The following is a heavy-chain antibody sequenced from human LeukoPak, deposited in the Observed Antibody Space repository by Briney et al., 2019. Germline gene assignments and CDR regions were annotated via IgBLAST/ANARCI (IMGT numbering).Heavy chain of an antibody. J-gene: IGHJ3*02. CDR1: GYTFTSYG. D-gene: IGHD3-22*01. V-gene: IGHV1-18*01. CDR3: ASFGDDRGAFDI. CDR2: ISAYNGNT. Sequence: ASVKVSCKASGYTFTSYGISWVRQAPGQGLEWMGWISAYNGNTNYARKLQGRVTMTTDTSTSTAYMELRSLRSDDTAVYYCASFGDDRGAFDIWGQGTMVTVSS.